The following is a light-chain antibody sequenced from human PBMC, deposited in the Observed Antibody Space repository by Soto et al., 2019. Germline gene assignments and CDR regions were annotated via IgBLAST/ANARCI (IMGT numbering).Light chain of an antibody. CDR1: QSVSSY. CDR2: DAS. CDR3: KQARNWLT. J-gene: IGKJ4*01. V-gene: IGKV3-11*01. Sequence: EIVLTQSPATLSLSPGERATLSCRASQSVSSYLAWYQQKPGQAPSLLIYDASNRATGIPARFSGSGSGTDFTLTISSLDPEDFAVYYSKQARNWLTLGGRTTVDI.